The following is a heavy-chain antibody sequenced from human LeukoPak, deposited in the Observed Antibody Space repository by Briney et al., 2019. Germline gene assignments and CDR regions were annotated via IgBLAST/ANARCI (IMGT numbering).Heavy chain of an antibody. Sequence: SETLSLTCAVYGGSFSGYYWSWIRQPPGKGLEWIGEINHSGSTNYNPSLKSRVTISVDTSMNQFSLKLSSVTAADTAVYYCAREREDYYDSSGYSRDFWYFDLWGRGTLVTVSS. J-gene: IGHJ2*01. CDR1: GGSFSGYY. CDR3: AREREDYYDSSGYSRDFWYFDL. V-gene: IGHV4-34*01. D-gene: IGHD3-22*01. CDR2: INHSGST.